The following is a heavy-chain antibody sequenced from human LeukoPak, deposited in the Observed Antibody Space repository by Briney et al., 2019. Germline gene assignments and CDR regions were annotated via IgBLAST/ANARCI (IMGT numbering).Heavy chain of an antibody. CDR3: ARAKAEWELKDFDY. D-gene: IGHD1-26*01. CDR1: GYTFTGYY. V-gene: IGHV1-2*02. CDR2: INPNSGGT. Sequence: GASVKVSCKASGYTFTGYYMHWVRQAPGQGLEWMGWINPNSGGTNYAQKFQGRVTMTRDTSISTAYMELSRLRSDDTAVYYCARAKAEWELKDFDYWGQGTLVTVSS. J-gene: IGHJ4*02.